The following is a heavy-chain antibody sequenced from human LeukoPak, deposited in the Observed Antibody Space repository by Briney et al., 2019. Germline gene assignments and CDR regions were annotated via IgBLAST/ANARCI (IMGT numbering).Heavy chain of an antibody. CDR2: IIPIFGTA. J-gene: IGHJ6*03. CDR3: ARDGGAAAGYYYMDV. V-gene: IGHV1-69*05. Sequence: VASVKVSCKASGGTLSSYAISWVRQAPGQGLEWMGGIIPIFGTANYAQKFQGRVTITTDESTSTAYMELSSLRSEDTAVYYCARDGGAAAGYYYMDVWGKGTTVTVSS. CDR1: GGTLSSYA. D-gene: IGHD6-13*01.